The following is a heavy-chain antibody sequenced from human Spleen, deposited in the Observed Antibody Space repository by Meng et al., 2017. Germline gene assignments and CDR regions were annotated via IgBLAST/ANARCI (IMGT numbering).Heavy chain of an antibody. J-gene: IGHJ4*02. CDR3: ARVGDGGSGHFDH. D-gene: IGHD3-10*01. Sequence: GSLRLSCSVSGDYINRYYWSWIRQAPGKGLEWVGYIYYTGSTNLNPTLKSRVTMSVDTSKNQFSLNINSVTTADTAVYFCARVGDGGSGHFDHWGQGRLVTVSS. CDR2: IYYTGST. V-gene: IGHV4-59*01. CDR1: GDYINRYY.